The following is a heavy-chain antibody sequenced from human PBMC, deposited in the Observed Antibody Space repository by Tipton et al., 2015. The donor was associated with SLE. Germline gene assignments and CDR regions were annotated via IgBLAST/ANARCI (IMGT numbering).Heavy chain of an antibody. Sequence: TLSLTCTVSGGSISSGGYYWSWIRQHPGKGLEWIGSIYYSGSTYYNPSLKSRVTISVDTSKNQFSLKLSSVTAADTAVYYCARDLVEWEPRGHDAFDIWGQGTMVTVSS. CDR2: IYYSGST. CDR3: ARDLVEWEPRGHDAFDI. V-gene: IGHV4-39*07. CDR1: GGSISSGGYY. J-gene: IGHJ3*02. D-gene: IGHD1-26*01.